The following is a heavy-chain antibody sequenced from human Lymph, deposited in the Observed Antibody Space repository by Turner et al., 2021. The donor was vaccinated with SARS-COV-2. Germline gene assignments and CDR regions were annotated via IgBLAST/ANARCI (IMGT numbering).Heavy chain of an antibody. Sequence: EVQLVESGGGLVKPGGSLRLSCAASGFTFSSYSMNWVRQAPGKGLEWVSLIYSGGSTYYADSVKGRFTISRDNSKNTLYLQMNSLRADDTAVYYCARVLPYGDYFDYWGQGTLVTVSS. CDR2: IYSGGST. CDR3: ARVLPYGDYFDY. D-gene: IGHD4-17*01. J-gene: IGHJ4*02. V-gene: IGHV3-66*01. CDR1: GFTFSSYS.